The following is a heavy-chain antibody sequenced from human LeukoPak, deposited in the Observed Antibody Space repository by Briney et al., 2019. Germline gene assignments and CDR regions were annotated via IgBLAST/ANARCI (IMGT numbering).Heavy chain of an antibody. CDR2: IKQGGNEK. CDR1: GFRFSTFW. Sequence: GGSLRLSCAASGFRFSTFWMSWVRQAPGKRLEWVANIKQGGNEKYYVDSVKGRFTISRDNAKNSLYLQMNSLRAEDTAVYYCVRGVRLADYWGQGTLVTVSS. J-gene: IGHJ4*02. CDR3: VRGVRLADY. D-gene: IGHD2-21*01. V-gene: IGHV3-7*01.